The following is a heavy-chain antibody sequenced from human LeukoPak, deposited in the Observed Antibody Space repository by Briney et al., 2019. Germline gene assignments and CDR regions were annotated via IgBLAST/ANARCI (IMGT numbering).Heavy chain of an antibody. CDR1: GFTFSSYW. CDR3: ASQYQLRRDAFDI. V-gene: IGHV3-7*01. Sequence: GGSLRLSCAASGFTFSSYWMSWVRQAPGMGLEWVANIKQDGSEKYYVDSVKGRFTISRDNAKNSLYLQMNSLRAEDTAVYYCASQYQLRRDAFDIWGQGTMVTVSS. CDR2: IKQDGSEK. D-gene: IGHD2-2*01. J-gene: IGHJ3*02.